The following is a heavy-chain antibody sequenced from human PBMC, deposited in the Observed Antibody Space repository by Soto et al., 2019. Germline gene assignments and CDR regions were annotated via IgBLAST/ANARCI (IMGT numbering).Heavy chain of an antibody. Sequence: SETLSLTCTVSGFSISSNYWTLIRQPPGKGLEWIGYVYNSGSTNYNPSLKSRVTISEDTSKSQFSLKVNSMTAADTAFYYCARYRREAVAGYTLDNWGQGILVTVSS. D-gene: IGHD6-13*01. J-gene: IGHJ4*02. V-gene: IGHV4-59*01. CDR1: GFSISSNY. CDR3: ARYRREAVAGYTLDN. CDR2: VYNSGST.